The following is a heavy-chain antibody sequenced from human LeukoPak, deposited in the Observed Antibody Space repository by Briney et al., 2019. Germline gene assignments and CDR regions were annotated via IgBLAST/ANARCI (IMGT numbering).Heavy chain of an antibody. V-gene: IGHV1-8*01. D-gene: IGHD4-11*01. CDR2: INPNSGNT. CDR1: GYTFTSYD. Sequence: ASLRDSCKASGYTFTSYDINWVRQATGQGLEWVGWINPNSGNTYYTQTFQGRVTMTTNDSISTPYIELSSLRSEDTAVYYCGRGMSVWGQGTKVTVSS. J-gene: IGHJ6*02. CDR3: GRGMSV.